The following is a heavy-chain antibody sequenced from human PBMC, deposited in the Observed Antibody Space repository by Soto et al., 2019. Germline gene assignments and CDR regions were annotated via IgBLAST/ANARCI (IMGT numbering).Heavy chain of an antibody. D-gene: IGHD2-15*01. CDR1: GYTFTSYD. V-gene: IGHV1-8*01. CDR3: AAGYCSGGSCYGPDY. J-gene: IGHJ4*02. CDR2: IIVGSGDT. Sequence: ASVKVSCKASGYTFTSYDINWVRQATGQRLEWIGWIIVGSGDTGFAQKLQGRVTITRDMATGTASMELSSLTSEDTAVYYCAAGYCSGGSCYGPDYWGQGTLVTVSS.